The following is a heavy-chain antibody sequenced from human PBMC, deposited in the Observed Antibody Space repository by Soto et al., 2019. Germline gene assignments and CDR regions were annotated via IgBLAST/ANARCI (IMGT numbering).Heavy chain of an antibody. V-gene: IGHV4-39*01. D-gene: IGHD6-19*01. Sequence: SETLSLTCTVSGGSISSSSYYWGWIRQPPGKGLEWIGSIYYSGYTYYNPSLKSRVTISVDTSKNQFSLKLNSVTAADTALYYCARVAVLYNFDYWGQGALVTVSS. CDR2: IYYSGYT. J-gene: IGHJ4*02. CDR1: GGSISSSSYY. CDR3: ARVAVLYNFDY.